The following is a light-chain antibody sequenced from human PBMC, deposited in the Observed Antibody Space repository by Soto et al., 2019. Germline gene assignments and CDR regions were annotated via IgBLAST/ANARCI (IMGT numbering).Light chain of an antibody. CDR1: QSVSTN. CDR2: GAS. CDR3: QQYNDVVT. V-gene: IGKV3-15*01. Sequence: VMTQSPVTLSVSPGERATLSCRASQSVSTNLAWYQHKPGQAPRFLIYGASTRATGIPARFSGSGSGTEFTLTNSSLQSEDSAVYYCQQYNDVVTFGGGTKVEIK. J-gene: IGKJ4*01.